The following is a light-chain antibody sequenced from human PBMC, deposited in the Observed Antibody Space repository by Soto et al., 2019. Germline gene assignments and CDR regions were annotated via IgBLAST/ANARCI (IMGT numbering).Light chain of an antibody. CDR1: RTVSNN. CDR3: QQYNNLPPGAT. CDR2: YTS. J-gene: IGKJ3*01. V-gene: IGKV3-15*01. Sequence: DIVVTQSPPTLSVSPGERATLSCRASRTVSNNLAWYQQKPGQAPRLLISYTSTRATGVPARFSGSGSGKEFTLTISSLQSEDSAVYYCQQYNNLPPGATFGPGTKVEIK.